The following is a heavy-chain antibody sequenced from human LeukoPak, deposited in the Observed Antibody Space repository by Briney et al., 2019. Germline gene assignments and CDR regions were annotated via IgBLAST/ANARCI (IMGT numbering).Heavy chain of an antibody. CDR2: ISYDGSNK. V-gene: IGHV3-30*03. CDR1: GFTFSSDW. CDR3: ARDGGVLMVYAIPNYYYFDY. J-gene: IGHJ4*02. D-gene: IGHD2-8*01. Sequence: GGSLRLSCAVSGFTFSSDWMIWVRQAPGKGLEWVAVISYDGSNKYYADSVEGRFTISRDNSKNTLYLQMNSLRAEDTAVYYCARDGGVLMVYAIPNYYYFDYWGQGTLVTVSS.